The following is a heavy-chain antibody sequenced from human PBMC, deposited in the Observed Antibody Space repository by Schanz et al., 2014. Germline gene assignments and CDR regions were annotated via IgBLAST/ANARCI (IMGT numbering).Heavy chain of an antibody. CDR3: ARGIQAWLQWYFDY. D-gene: IGHD5-18*01. V-gene: IGHV4-4*09. J-gene: IGHJ4*02. Sequence: QVQLQESGPGLVKPSETLSLTCTVSGVSIGGYYWSWIRQPPGKGLEWIGYIFFSGSTTYNPSFNSRVTISLDLSKTLSALTLSSVTAADTAVYYCARGIQAWLQWYFDYWGQGTLVTVSS. CDR1: GVSIGGYY. CDR2: IFFSGST.